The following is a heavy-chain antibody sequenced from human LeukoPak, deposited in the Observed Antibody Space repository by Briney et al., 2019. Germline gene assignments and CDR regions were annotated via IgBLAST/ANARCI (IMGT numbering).Heavy chain of an antibody. CDR1: GYTFTSYG. CDR2: ISAYNGNT. CDR3: ARWSGSYILGGAFDI. V-gene: IGHV1-18*01. J-gene: IGHJ3*02. D-gene: IGHD1-26*01. Sequence: GASVKVSCKASGYTFTSYGISWVRQAPGQGLEWMGWISAYNGNTNYAQKLQGRVTMTTDTSTSAAYMELRSLRSDDTAVYYCARWSGSYILGGAFDIWGQGTMVTVSS.